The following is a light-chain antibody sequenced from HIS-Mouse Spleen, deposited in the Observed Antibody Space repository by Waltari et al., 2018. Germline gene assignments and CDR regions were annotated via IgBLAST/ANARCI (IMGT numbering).Light chain of an antibody. J-gene: IGKJ3*01. Sequence: DIQMTQSPSSVSASVGDRVTITCRASQVISSWLAWYQQKPGKAPKLLIYAASSLQSGVPSRCSGSGSGTDFTLTISSLQPEDFATYYCQQANSFPSFTLFTFGPGTKVDIK. CDR3: QQANSFPSFTLFT. CDR1: QVISSW. CDR2: AAS. V-gene: IGKV1-12*02.